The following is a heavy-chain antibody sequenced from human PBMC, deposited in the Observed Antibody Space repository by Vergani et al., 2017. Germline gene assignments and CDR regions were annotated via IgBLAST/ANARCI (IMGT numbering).Heavy chain of an antibody. CDR1: GDSISSGAYY. Sequence: QVQLQESGPGLVKPSQSLSLTCSVSGDSISSGAYYWNCIRQHPGKGLEWIGYIYSTGSTHHNPSLRRRINMSVDTSKNQFSLKLNSVTAADTAMYYCARMGGYDEGDAFRIGYFDSWGPGILVTVSS. J-gene: IGHJ4*02. CDR2: IYSTGST. CDR3: ARMGGYDEGDAFRIGYFDS. V-gene: IGHV4-31*03. D-gene: IGHD3-22*01.